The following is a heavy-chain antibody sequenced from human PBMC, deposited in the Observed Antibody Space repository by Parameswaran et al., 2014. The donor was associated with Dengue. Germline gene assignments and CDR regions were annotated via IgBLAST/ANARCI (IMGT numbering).Heavy chain of an antibody. Sequence: WIRQPPGKGLEWIGEINHSGSTNYNPSLKSRVTISVDTSKNQFSLKLSSVTAADTAVYYCARAGAVLEPRRYFDWLPRECYFDYWGQGTLVTVSS. J-gene: IGHJ4*02. CDR3: ARAGAVLEPRRYFDWLPRECYFDY. V-gene: IGHV4-34*01. D-gene: IGHD3-9*01. CDR2: INHSGST.